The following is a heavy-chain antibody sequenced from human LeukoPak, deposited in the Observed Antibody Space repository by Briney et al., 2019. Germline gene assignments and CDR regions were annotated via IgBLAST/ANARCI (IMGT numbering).Heavy chain of an antibody. V-gene: IGHV4-61*05. J-gene: IGHJ4*02. D-gene: IGHD3-22*01. CDR2: IYYSGST. CDR3: ARDSTYYYDSSGYIDY. CDR1: GGSISSSSYY. Sequence: SETLSLTCTVSGGSISSSSYYWGWIRQPPGKGLEWIGYIYYSGSTNYNPSLKSRVTISVDTSKNQFSLKLSSVTAADTAVYYCARDSTYYYDSSGYIDYWGQGTLVTVSS.